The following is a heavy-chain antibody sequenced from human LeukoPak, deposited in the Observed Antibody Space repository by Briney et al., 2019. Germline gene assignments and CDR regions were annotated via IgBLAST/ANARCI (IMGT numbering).Heavy chain of an antibody. CDR3: AILGYCSSASCYAIPI. CDR1: GGSFSSYY. J-gene: IGHJ4*02. D-gene: IGHD2-2*01. Sequence: PSETLSLTCAVYGGSFSSYYWTWVRQPPGKGLEWIGEITHRGTTHYNPSLKSRVTISADTQFALKLTSVTAADTAVYYCAILGYCSSASCYAIPIWGQPSLVTVSS. CDR2: ITHRGTT. V-gene: IGHV4-34*01.